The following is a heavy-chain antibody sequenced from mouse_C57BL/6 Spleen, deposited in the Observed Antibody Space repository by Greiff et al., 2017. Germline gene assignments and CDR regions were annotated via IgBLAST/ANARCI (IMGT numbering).Heavy chain of an antibody. CDR2: ISSGGSYT. D-gene: IGHD4-1*01. CDR1: GFTFSSYG. CDR3: ARHVTGAGYYFDY. Sequence: EVQLVESGGDLVKPGGSLKLSCAASGFTFSSYGMSWVRQTTDKRLEWVATISSGGSYTYYPDSVKGRFTISRDNAKNTLYLQMSSLKSEDTAMYYCARHVTGAGYYFDYWGQGTTLTVSS. J-gene: IGHJ2*01. V-gene: IGHV5-6*01.